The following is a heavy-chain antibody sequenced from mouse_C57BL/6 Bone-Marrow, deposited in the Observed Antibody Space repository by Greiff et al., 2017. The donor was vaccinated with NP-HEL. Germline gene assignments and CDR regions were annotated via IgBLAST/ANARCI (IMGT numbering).Heavy chain of an antibody. V-gene: IGHV5-4*01. CDR1: GFTFSSYA. CDR2: ISDGGSYT. CDR3: ARDRLDYGFDY. D-gene: IGHD1-1*01. Sequence: EVMLVESGGGLVKPGGSLKLSCAASGFTFSSYAMSWVRQTPEKWLEWVATISDGGSYTYYPDNVKGRFTISRDNAKNNQYLQMSHLKSEDTAMYYCARDRLDYGFDYWGQGTTLTVSS. J-gene: IGHJ2*01.